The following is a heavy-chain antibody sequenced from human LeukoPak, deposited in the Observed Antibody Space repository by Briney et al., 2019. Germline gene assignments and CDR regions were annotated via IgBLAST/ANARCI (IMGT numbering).Heavy chain of an antibody. J-gene: IGHJ6*03. Sequence: PGGSLRLSCAASGFTFSSYGMHWVRQAPGKGLEWVAFIRYDGSNKYYADSVKGRFTISRDNSKNTLYLQVNSLRAEDTAVYYCAKVKLERRVYYYYYMDVWGKGTTVTISS. CDR2: IRYDGSNK. V-gene: IGHV3-30*02. CDR3: AKVKLERRVYYYYYMDV. D-gene: IGHD1-1*01. CDR1: GFTFSSYG.